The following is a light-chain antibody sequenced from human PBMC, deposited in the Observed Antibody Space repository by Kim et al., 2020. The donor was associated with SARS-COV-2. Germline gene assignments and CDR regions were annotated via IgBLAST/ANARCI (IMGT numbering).Light chain of an antibody. CDR2: GAS. Sequence: EIVLTQSPGTLSLSPGERATLSCRASQSVSSSYLAWYQQKPGQAPRLLIYGASSRATGIPDRFSGSGSGTDFTLTISRPEPEDFAVYYCQQYGSSRRTFGQGTKLEI. CDR3: QQYGSSRRT. J-gene: IGKJ2*01. CDR1: QSVSSSY. V-gene: IGKV3-20*01.